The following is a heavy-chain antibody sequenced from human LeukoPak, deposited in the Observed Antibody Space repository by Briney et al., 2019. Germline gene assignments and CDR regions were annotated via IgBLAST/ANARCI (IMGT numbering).Heavy chain of an antibody. V-gene: IGHV1-69*13. D-gene: IGHD5-18*01. Sequence: SVKVSCKASGGTFSSYAISWVRQAPGQGLEWMGGIIPIFGTANYAQKFQGRVTITADESTSTAYMELSSLRSEDTAVYYCARVDTAMASWFDPWGQGTLVTVSS. CDR2: IIPIFGTA. J-gene: IGHJ5*02. CDR1: GGTFSSYA. CDR3: ARVDTAMASWFDP.